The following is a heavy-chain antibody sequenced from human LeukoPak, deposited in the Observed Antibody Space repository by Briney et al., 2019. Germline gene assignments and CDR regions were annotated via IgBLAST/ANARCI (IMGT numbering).Heavy chain of an antibody. CDR1: GGSISSYY. D-gene: IGHD2-21*02. J-gene: IGHJ4*02. V-gene: IGHV4-59*12. CDR3: ARATAIYEAFDY. Sequence: SETLSLTCTVSGGSISSYYWSWIRQPPGKGLEWIGYIYYSGSTNYNPSLKSRVTISVDTSKNQLSLKLNSVTAADTAVYYCARATAIYEAFDYWGQGIVVTVSS. CDR2: IYYSGST.